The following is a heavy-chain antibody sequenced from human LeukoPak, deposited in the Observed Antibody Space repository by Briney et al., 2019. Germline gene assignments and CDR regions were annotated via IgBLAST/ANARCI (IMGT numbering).Heavy chain of an antibody. D-gene: IGHD6-13*01. J-gene: IGHJ4*02. CDR3: ARALFSSSWTLNFDY. Sequence: KTSETLSLTCTVSGGSICSSSYYWGWIRQPPGKGLEWIGSIYYSGSTYYNPSLKSRVTISVDTSKNQSSLKLSSVTAADTAVYYCARALFSSSWTLNFDYWGQGTLVTVSS. V-gene: IGHV4-39*07. CDR2: IYYSGST. CDR1: GGSICSSSYY.